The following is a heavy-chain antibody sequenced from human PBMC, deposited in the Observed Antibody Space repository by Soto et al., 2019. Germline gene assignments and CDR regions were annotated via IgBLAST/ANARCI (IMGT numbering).Heavy chain of an antibody. J-gene: IGHJ4*02. V-gene: IGHV4-59*11. D-gene: IGHD4-17*01. CDR2: IYYSGST. CDR1: GDSISSHY. CDR3: ARSNGDYGDY. Sequence: PSQPLRLTCTVFGDSISSHYWSRIRQPPGKGLEWIGYIYYSGSTNYNPSLKSRVTISVDTSKNQFSLKLSSVTAADTAVYYCARSNGDYGDYWGPGTLVTVSS.